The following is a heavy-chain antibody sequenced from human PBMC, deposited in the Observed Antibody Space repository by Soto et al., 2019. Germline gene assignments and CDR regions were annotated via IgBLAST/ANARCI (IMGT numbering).Heavy chain of an antibody. CDR1: GGSISSNY. V-gene: IGHV4-59*01. D-gene: IGHD6-13*01. J-gene: IGHJ5*02. Sequence: SETLSLTCTVSGGSISSNYWTWIRQPPGKGLEWIGYVYNSGSTNYNPSLKSRVTISEDTSKSQFSLKVNSMTAADTAVYYCARYRREAVAGYTFDNWGQGILVTVSS. CDR2: VYNSGST. CDR3: ARYRREAVAGYTFDN.